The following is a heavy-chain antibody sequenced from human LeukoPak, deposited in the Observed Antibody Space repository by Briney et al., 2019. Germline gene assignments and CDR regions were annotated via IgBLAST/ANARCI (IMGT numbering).Heavy chain of an antibody. CDR3: ARGEMATTYYFDY. CDR2: IYYIVSS. V-gene: IGHV4-31*01. J-gene: IGHJ4*02. Sequence: SETLSPTCTVSGRSISSSGYYWSWIRQHPGNGLEWIGYIYYIVSSYHNPSLKRQVTISVDTSKNQFSLTLTSVTAADTAVYYCARGEMATTYYFDYWGQGTLVTVSS. CDR1: GRSISSSGYY. D-gene: IGHD5-24*01.